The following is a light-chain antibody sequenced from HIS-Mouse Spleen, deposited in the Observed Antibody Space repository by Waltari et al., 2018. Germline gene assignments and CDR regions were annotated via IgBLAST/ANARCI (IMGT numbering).Light chain of an antibody. CDR1: QSISSY. CDR3: QQSYSTLLT. J-gene: IGKJ4*01. V-gene: IGKV1-39*01. CDR2: AAS. Sequence: DIQMTQSPSSLSASVGDRVTITCRASQSISSYLNWYQQKPGKAPKLLIYAASSLQSGVPSRFSGSGSGTDFPLTISSLQPEDFATYYCQQSYSTLLTFGGGTKVEIK.